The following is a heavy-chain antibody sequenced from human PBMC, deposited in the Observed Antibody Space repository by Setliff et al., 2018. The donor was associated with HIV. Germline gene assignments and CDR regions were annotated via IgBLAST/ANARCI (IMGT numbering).Heavy chain of an antibody. V-gene: IGHV4-39*01. D-gene: IGHD3-3*01. Sequence: SETLSLTCTVSGGSMRSTTYYWGWVRQPPGKGLEWIGNVHFSGTTYYNPSLKSRVTISVDPSQNQFSLRLISVTAADAAMYYCARPSLGIGGGSKFDSWGQGTLVTVS. CDR2: VHFSGTT. J-gene: IGHJ4*02. CDR1: GGSMRSTTYY. CDR3: ARPSLGIGGGSKFDS.